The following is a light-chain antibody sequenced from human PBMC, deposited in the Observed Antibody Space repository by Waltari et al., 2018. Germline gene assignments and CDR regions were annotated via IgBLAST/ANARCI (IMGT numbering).Light chain of an antibody. V-gene: IGKV3-11*01. CDR1: QGVSGY. Sequence: IVFTQSPATLSLSLGGRATLPCRASQGVSGYLAWYQQKPGQAPRLTIYDTSKRATGIPARFSGSGSGTDSTLTISSLEPEDFAVDYGLQRSLWPWTFGQGTKVEI. CDR2: DTS. CDR3: LQRSLWPWT. J-gene: IGKJ1*01.